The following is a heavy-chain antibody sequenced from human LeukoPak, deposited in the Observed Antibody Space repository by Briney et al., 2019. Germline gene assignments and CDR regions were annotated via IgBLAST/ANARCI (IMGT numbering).Heavy chain of an antibody. CDR3: ARGRFGGGDY. V-gene: IGHV1-46*01. CDR2: INPSGGST. CDR1: GYTFTSYY. D-gene: IGHD3-10*01. J-gene: IGHJ4*02. Sequence: GASVKVSCKASGYTFTSYYVHWVRQGPGQGLEWMGMINPSGGSTTYAQKFQDRVTMTRDTSTSTVSMDLSSLRSDDTAVYYCARGRFGGGDYWGQGTLVTVSS.